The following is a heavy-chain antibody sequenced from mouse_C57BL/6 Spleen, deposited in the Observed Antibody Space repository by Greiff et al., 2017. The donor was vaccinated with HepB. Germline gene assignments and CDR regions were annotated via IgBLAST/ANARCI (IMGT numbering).Heavy chain of an antibody. CDR3: ARWLPQGDYAMDY. V-gene: IGHV1-31*01. D-gene: IGHD2-2*01. J-gene: IGHJ4*01. CDR2: IYPYNGVS. Sequence: EVQLQQQSGPELVKPGASVKISCKASGYSFTGYYMHWVKQSHGNILDWIGYIYPYNGVSSYNQKFKGKATLTVDKSSSTAYMELRSLTSEDSAVYYCARWLPQGDYAMDYWGQGTSVTVSS. CDR1: GYSFTGYY.